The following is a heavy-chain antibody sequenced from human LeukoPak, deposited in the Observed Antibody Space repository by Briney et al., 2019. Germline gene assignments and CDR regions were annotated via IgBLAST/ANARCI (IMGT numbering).Heavy chain of an antibody. CDR3: ARGRQTMVRGRRFDP. J-gene: IGHJ5*02. CDR1: GGSFSGYY. V-gene: IGHV4-34*01. CDR2: INHSGST. D-gene: IGHD3-10*01. Sequence: PSETLSLTCAVYGGSFSGYYWSWIRQPPGKGLEWIGEINHSGSTNHNPSLKSRVTISVDTSKNQFSLKLSSVTAADTAVYYCARGRQTMVRGRRFDPWGQGTLVTVSS.